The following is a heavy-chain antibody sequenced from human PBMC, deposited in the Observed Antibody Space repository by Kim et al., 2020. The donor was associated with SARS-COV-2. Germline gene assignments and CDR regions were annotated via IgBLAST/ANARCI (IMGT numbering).Heavy chain of an antibody. CDR3: AKGALYYDILTGYPEGWFDP. Sequence: RFTISRDNSKNTLYLQMNSLRAEDTAVYYCAKGALYYDILTGYPEGWFDPWGQGTLVTVSS. V-gene: IGHV3-23*01. D-gene: IGHD3-9*01. J-gene: IGHJ5*02.